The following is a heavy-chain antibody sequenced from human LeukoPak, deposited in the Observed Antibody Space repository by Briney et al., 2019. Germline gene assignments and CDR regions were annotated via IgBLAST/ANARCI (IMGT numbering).Heavy chain of an antibody. CDR2: IGGSGDPT. Sequence: PGGSLRLSCAASGFTLSSYVMSWVRQAPGKGLEWVSAIGGSGDPTYYADSVKGRFTISRDSSRNTMFLQMSGLRVEDTALYYRARDATGFPNWFDRWGQGTLVTVSP. J-gene: IGHJ5*02. D-gene: IGHD2-15*01. CDR3: ARDATGFPNWFDR. V-gene: IGHV3-23*01. CDR1: GFTLSSYV.